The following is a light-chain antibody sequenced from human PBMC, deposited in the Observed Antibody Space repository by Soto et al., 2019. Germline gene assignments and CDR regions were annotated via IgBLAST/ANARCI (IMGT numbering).Light chain of an antibody. CDR3: QHYNSYSEA. CDR2: DAS. CDR1: QSISGNH. J-gene: IGKJ1*01. V-gene: IGKV3-20*01. Sequence: EIVFTQSPGTLSLSPGERGTLSCRASQSISGNHLAWYQQKPGQAPRLLIYDASNRATGIPARFSGSGSGTDFTLTISSLQPDDFATYYCQHYNSYSEAFGQGTKVDIK.